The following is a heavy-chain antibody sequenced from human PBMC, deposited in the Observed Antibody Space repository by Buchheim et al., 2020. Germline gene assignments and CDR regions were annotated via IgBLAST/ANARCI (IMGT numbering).Heavy chain of an antibody. V-gene: IGHV3-33*01. CDR3: ARESLYCSGGSCYSRWYYYGMDV. J-gene: IGHJ6*02. CDR1: GFTFSSYG. CDR2: IWYDGSNK. D-gene: IGHD2-15*01. Sequence: QVQLVESGGGVVQPGRSLRLSCAASGFTFSSYGMHWVRQAPGKGLEWVAVIWYDGSNKYYADSVKGRFTISSDNSKNTLYLQMNSLRAEDTAVYYCARESLYCSGGSCYSRWYYYGMDVWGQGTT.